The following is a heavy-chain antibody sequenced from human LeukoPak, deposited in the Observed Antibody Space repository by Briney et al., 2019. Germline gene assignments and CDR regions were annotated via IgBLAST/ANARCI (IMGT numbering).Heavy chain of an antibody. J-gene: IGHJ4*02. CDR1: GYTFTGYY. CDR2: ISAYNGNT. D-gene: IGHD2/OR15-2a*01. V-gene: IGHV1-18*04. Sequence: ASVKVSCKASGYTFTGYYMHWVRQAPGQGLEWMGWISAYNGNTNYAQKLQGRVTMTTDTSTSTAYMELRSLRSDDTAVYYCARGPGYYDEFDYWGQGTLVTVSS. CDR3: ARGPGYYDEFDY.